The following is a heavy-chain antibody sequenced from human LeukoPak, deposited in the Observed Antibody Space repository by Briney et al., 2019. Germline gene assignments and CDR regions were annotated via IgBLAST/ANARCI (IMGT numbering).Heavy chain of an antibody. V-gene: IGHV1-24*01. CDR3: ARGEMAPIDY. J-gene: IGHJ4*02. CDR1: GYTLTELS. Sequence: ASVKVSCKVSGYTLTELSMHWVRQAPGKGLEWMGGFDPEDGETIYAQKFQGRVTMTEDTSTDTAHMELRSLRSDDTAVYYCARGEMAPIDYWGQGTLVTVSS. CDR2: FDPEDGET. D-gene: IGHD5-24*01.